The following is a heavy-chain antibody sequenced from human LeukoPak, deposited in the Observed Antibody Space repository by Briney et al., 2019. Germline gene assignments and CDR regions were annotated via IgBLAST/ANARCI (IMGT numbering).Heavy chain of an antibody. CDR2: IKQDGSEK. V-gene: IGHV3-7*01. D-gene: IGHD6-19*01. CDR1: GFTFSTYW. CDR3: VREGSEQWRLIDH. Sequence: GGSLRLSCVASGFTFSTYWMSWVRQAPGKGLEWVANIKQDGSEKYYVDSVKGRFTISRDNAKNSLYLEMNSLRAEDTAVYYCVREGSEQWRLIDHWGQGTLVAVSS. J-gene: IGHJ4*02.